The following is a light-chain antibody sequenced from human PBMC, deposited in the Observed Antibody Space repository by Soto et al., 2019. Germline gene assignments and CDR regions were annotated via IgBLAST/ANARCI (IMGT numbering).Light chain of an antibody. CDR1: QSISSW. Sequence: DIQMTQSPSTLSASVGDRVTITCRASQSISSWLAWYQQKPGKAPKLLIYDASSLESGVPSRFSGSGSGTEFTLTISSLQPADFATYYCQQYNTYSGITFGQGTRLEIK. CDR3: QQYNTYSGIT. J-gene: IGKJ5*01. CDR2: DAS. V-gene: IGKV1-5*01.